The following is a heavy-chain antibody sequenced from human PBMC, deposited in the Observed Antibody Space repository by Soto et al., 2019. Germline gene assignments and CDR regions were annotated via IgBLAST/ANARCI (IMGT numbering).Heavy chain of an antibody. Sequence: GGSLRLSCSASGFTFSSYAMHWVRQAPGKGLEYVSGIRGNGDPPFYADSVKGRFTISRDNSKDTLYLQMSSLSADDTAVYYCVKSRGGNNFDFFDWGQGALVTV. CDR3: VKSRGGNNFDFFD. D-gene: IGHD5-12*01. V-gene: IGHV3-64D*06. CDR2: IRGNGDPP. J-gene: IGHJ4*02. CDR1: GFTFSSYA.